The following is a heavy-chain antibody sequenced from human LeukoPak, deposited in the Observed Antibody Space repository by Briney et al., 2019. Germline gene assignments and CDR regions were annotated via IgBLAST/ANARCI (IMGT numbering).Heavy chain of an antibody. CDR2: IYYSGGT. D-gene: IGHD3-3*01. CDR3: ARLEWLALFDP. CDR1: GGSISSSSYY. J-gene: IGHJ5*02. V-gene: IGHV4-39*01. Sequence: SSQTLSLTCSVSGGSISSSSYYWGWIRQPPGKGLEWIGSIYYSGGTYYNPSLKSRVTISVDTSKNQFSLKLSSVTAADTAVYYCARLEWLALFDPWGQGTLVTVSS.